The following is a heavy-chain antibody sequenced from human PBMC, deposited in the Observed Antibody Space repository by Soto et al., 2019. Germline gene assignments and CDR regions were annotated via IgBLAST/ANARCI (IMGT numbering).Heavy chain of an antibody. D-gene: IGHD2-15*01. CDR1: GFTFSSYA. V-gene: IGHV3-23*01. Sequence: GGSLRLSCAASGFTFSSYAMSWVRQAPGKGLEWVSAISGSGGSTYYADSVKGRFTISRDNSKNTLYLQMNSLRAEDTAVNYCAILPLGYCSGGSCGIDYWGQGTLVTVSS. CDR3: AILPLGYCSGGSCGIDY. CDR2: ISGSGGST. J-gene: IGHJ4*02.